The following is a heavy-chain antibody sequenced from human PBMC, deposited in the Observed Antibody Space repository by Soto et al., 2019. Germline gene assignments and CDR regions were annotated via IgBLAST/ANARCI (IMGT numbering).Heavy chain of an antibody. V-gene: IGHV4-59*01. CDR2: IHYNRNT. D-gene: IGHD2-2*03. CDR1: GDSISSYS. CDR3: EREGNLGRWIQPLES. J-gene: IGHJ4*02. Sequence: PPQTLSLTSTVAGDSISSYSWSWIRQPPGKGLDGIGNIHYNRNTKYSPSLKSRVTMSLDTSKNHYSLKLISLTTAATAVYFCEREGNLGRWIQPLESWGQGTLVTVSS.